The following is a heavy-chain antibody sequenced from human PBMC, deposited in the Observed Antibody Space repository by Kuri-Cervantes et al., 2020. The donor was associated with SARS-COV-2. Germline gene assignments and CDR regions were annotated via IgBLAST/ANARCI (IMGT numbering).Heavy chain of an antibody. J-gene: IGHJ4*02. CDR1: GLTFSTFA. V-gene: IGHV3-23*03. Sequence: GGSLRLSCAASGLTFSTFAMGWVRQAPGKGLEWVSFIDNAASNTYYADFVKGRSTISRDSSTNMVSLQMGSLRGDDTAVYYCAKDLYESGGYTWAYWGQGTRVTVSS. CDR2: IDNAASNT. CDR3: AKDLYESGGYTWAY. D-gene: IGHD3-22*01.